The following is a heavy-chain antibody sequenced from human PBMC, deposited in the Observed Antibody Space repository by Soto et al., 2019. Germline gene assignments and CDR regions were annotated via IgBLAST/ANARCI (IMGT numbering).Heavy chain of an antibody. CDR1: GFTVSSNY. D-gene: IGHD3-9*01. Sequence: TGGSLILSCAASGFTVSSNYMSWVRKDPGKGLEWVSVIYSGGSTYYADSVKGRFTISRDNSKNTLYLQMNSLRAEDTAVYYCARDSPYDILTGYPPDYGMDVWGQGTTVTVSS. V-gene: IGHV3-66*01. J-gene: IGHJ6*02. CDR3: ARDSPYDILTGYPPDYGMDV. CDR2: IYSGGST.